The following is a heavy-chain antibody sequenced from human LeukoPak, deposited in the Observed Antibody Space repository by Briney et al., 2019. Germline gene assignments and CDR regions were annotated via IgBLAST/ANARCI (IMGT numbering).Heavy chain of an antibody. J-gene: IGHJ4*02. V-gene: IGHV3-30*18. CDR1: GFTFSSYA. D-gene: IGHD3-10*01. CDR2: ISFDGNTK. Sequence: GRSLRLSCTASGFTFSSYAMHWVRQAPGEGLLWVAVISFDGNTKFYGDSVKGRFTISRDNSKNTLYLQMNSLRAEDTALYYCAKDLVENYYGSGVTLDYWGQGTLVTVSS. CDR3: AKDLVENYYGSGVTLDY.